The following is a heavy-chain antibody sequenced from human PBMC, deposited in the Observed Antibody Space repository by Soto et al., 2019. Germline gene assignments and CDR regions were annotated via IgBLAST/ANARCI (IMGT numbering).Heavy chain of an antibody. CDR1: GYSFTSYR. V-gene: IGHV5-51*01. CDR2: IYPGDSDT. Sequence: GESLKISCKGSGYSFTSYRIGWVRQMPGKGLEWMGIIYPGDSDTRYSPSFQGQVTISADKSISTAYLQWSSLQASDTAIYYCARQGRCSSTSCYTGANLYYYGMDVWGQGTTVTVSS. J-gene: IGHJ6*02. CDR3: ARQGRCSSTSCYTGANLYYYGMDV. D-gene: IGHD2-2*02.